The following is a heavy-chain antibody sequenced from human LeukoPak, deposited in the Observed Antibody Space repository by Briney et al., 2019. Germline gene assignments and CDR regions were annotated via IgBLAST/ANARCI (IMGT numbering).Heavy chain of an antibody. V-gene: IGHV4-39*07. Sequence: SETLSLTCAVSGGSISSSSYYWGWIRQPPGKGLEWIGSIYYSGSTYYNPSLKGRVTISVDTSKNQFSLKLSSVTAADTAVYYCARDSSSWYYWFDPWGQGTLVTVSS. CDR3: ARDSSSWYYWFDP. CDR1: GGSISSSSYY. CDR2: IYYSGST. D-gene: IGHD6-13*01. J-gene: IGHJ5*02.